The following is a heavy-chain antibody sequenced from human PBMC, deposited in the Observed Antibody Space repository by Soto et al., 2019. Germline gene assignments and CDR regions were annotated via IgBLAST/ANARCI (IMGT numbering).Heavy chain of an antibody. CDR3: AKDPFTMVRGVMGYFDY. CDR2: ISGSGGST. Sequence: EVQLLESGGGLVQPGGSLRLSCAASGFTFSSYAMSWVRQAPGKGLEWVSAISGSGGSTYYADSVKGRFTISRDNSKNTLYLKMNSLRAEDTAVYYCAKDPFTMVRGVMGYFDYWGQGTLVTVSS. J-gene: IGHJ4*02. D-gene: IGHD3-10*01. CDR1: GFTFSSYA. V-gene: IGHV3-23*01.